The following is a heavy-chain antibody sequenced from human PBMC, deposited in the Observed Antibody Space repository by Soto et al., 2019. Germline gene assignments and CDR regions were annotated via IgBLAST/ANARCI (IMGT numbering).Heavy chain of an antibody. V-gene: IGHV1-46*01. J-gene: IGHJ5*02. CDR2: INPSDGGT. CDR1: GYTFTSYY. Sequence: ASVKVSCKASGYTFTSYYIHWVRQAPGQGLEWMGIINPSDGGTRYAQKLQGRVTMTRDTSTSTIYMEVTSLKSEDTAVYYCTREGNGIPFDPWGQGTLVTVSS. CDR3: TREGNGIPFDP. D-gene: IGHD2-2*02.